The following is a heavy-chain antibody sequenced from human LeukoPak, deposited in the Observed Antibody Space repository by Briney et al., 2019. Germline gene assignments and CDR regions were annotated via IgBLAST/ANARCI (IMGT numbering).Heavy chain of an antibody. CDR2: IIPIFGTA. CDR1: GGTFSSYA. V-gene: IGHV1-69*13. Sequence: SVKVSCKASGGTFSSYAISWVRQAPGQGLEWMGGIIPIFGTANYAQKFQGRVTITADESTSTAYMELSSLRSEDMAVYYCARYGDYRADDAFDIWGQGTMVTVSS. CDR3: ARYGDYRADDAFDI. D-gene: IGHD4-17*01. J-gene: IGHJ3*02.